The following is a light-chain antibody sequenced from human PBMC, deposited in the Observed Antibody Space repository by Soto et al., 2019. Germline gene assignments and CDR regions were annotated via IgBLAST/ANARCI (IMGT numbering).Light chain of an antibody. V-gene: IGKV1-5*03. CDR3: QQYNSYRT. Sequence: DIQMTQSPSTLSASVGDRVTITCRASQSISSWLAWYQQKPGKAPKLMIYKASSLESGVPSRFSGSGSGTEFTLTISSLQPDAFATYYCQQYNSYRTFGQGTKVEIK. J-gene: IGKJ1*01. CDR1: QSISSW. CDR2: KAS.